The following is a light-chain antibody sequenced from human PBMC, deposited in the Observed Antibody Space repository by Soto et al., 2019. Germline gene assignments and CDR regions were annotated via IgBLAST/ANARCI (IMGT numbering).Light chain of an antibody. CDR3: QQYGRSPYT. CDR2: GAS. CDR1: QSISRTF. Sequence: EVVLTQSPGSLSLSPGERATLSCRASQSISRTFVAWYQQKPGQAPRLLIYGASNRATGIPDRFSGSGSGAAFTLTISGLEPEDFAVYYCQQYGRSPYTFGQGTRLAIK. V-gene: IGKV3-20*01. J-gene: IGKJ2*01.